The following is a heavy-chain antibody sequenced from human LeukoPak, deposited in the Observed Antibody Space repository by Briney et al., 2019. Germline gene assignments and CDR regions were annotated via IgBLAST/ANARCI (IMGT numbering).Heavy chain of an antibody. V-gene: IGHV3-21*01. CDR1: GFTFNTYS. J-gene: IGHJ4*02. Sequence: GGSLRLSCAASGFTFNTYSINWVRQAPGKGLEWVSSISSSSSYIYYADSVKGRFTISRDNAKNSLYLQMNSLGAEGTAVYYCARGRGGYYFDYWGQGTLVTVSS. CDR2: ISSSSSYI. CDR3: ARGRGGYYFDY. D-gene: IGHD3-16*01.